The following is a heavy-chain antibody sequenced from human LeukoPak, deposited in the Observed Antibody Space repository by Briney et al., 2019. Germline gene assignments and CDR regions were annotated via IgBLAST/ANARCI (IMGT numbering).Heavy chain of an antibody. D-gene: IGHD7-27*01. CDR3: ARNGILTGDPRPLYWYFDL. J-gene: IGHJ2*01. CDR1: GGSISSYY. Sequence: PSETLSLTCTVSGGSISSYYWSWIRQPAGKGLEWIGRIYTSGSTNYNPSLKSRVTMSVDTSKNQFSLKLSSVTAADTAVYYCARNGILTGDPRPLYWYFDLWGRGTLVTVPS. V-gene: IGHV4-4*07. CDR2: IYTSGST.